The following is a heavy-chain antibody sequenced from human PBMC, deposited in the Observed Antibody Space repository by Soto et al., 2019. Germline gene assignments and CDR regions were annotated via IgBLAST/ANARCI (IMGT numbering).Heavy chain of an antibody. V-gene: IGHV3-13*01. CDR1: GFTFSSYD. CDR2: IGSGGDT. D-gene: IGHD3-16*01. CDR3: ARVRGGYYYYYMDV. Sequence: EVQLVESGGGLVQPGGALRLSCAASGFTFSSYDMHWVRQATGKGLEWVAGIGSGGDTYYPGSLKGRFTISGENAKNSLYLQMNSLRAGDTAVYYCARVRGGYYYYYMDVWGKGTTVTVSS. J-gene: IGHJ6*03.